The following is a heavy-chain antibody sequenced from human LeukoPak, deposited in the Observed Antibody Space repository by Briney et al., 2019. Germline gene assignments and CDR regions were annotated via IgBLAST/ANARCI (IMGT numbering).Heavy chain of an antibody. V-gene: IGHV4-59*01. CDR1: GGSISDYY. CDR3: ARVLQYCGTTSCTSNYMDV. CDR2: IYYSGST. J-gene: IGHJ6*03. Sequence: ASGTLSLTCTVSGGSISDYYWSWIRQPPGKGLEWIGYIYYSGSTNYNPSLKSRVTISVDRSKNQFSLKLTSVTAADTAVYYCARVLQYCGTTSCTSNYMDVWGKGTTVTVSS. D-gene: IGHD2-2*01.